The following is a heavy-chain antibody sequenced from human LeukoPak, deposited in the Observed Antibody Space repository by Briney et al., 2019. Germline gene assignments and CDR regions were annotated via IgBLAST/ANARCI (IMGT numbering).Heavy chain of an antibody. CDR1: GGSISNYY. CDR3: ARGSSSGWFDP. Sequence: SESLSLTCTVSGGSISNYYWSWIRQPAGKGLEWIGRIYTSGSTNYNPSLKSRVTMSVDTSKNQFSLKLSSVTAADTAVYYCARGSSSGWFDPWGQGTLVTVSS. D-gene: IGHD6-6*01. V-gene: IGHV4-4*07. J-gene: IGHJ5*02. CDR2: IYTSGST.